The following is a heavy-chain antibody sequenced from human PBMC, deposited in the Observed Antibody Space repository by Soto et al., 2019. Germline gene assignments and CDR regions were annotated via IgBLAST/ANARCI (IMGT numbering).Heavy chain of an antibody. Sequence: EVQLLESGGGLVQPGGSLRLACAASGFSFNSYAMVWVRQAPGKGLEWVSVISARGGSSYFADSVKGRFTISRDNSKNVLSLEMNNLRAEDTATYFCAKGFEYSASVDHWGQGTLVLVSS. V-gene: IGHV3-23*01. D-gene: IGHD5-12*01. CDR1: GFSFNSYA. J-gene: IGHJ4*02. CDR3: AKGFEYSASVDH. CDR2: ISARGGSS.